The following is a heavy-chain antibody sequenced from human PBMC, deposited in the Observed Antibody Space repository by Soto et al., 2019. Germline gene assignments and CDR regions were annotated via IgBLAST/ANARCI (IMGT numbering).Heavy chain of an antibody. Sequence: QVQLQESGPGLVKPSGTLSLTCAVSGDSISSSKWWSWVRQPPGKGLEWIGEIYHSGSTNYNPSLKGRVIISVDKSKNQFSLKLSSGAEGGKAVYYCARGERQQQRDYWGQGTLVTVSS. CDR3: ARGERQQQRDY. V-gene: IGHV4-4*02. J-gene: IGHJ4*02. CDR2: IYHSGST. CDR1: GDSISSSKW. D-gene: IGHD6-13*01.